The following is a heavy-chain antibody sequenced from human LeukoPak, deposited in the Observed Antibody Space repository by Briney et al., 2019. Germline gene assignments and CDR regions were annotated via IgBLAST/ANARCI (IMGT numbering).Heavy chain of an antibody. D-gene: IGHD6-19*01. CDR1: GGSVNNYQ. Sequence: SETLSLTCTVSGGSVNNYQWTWIRQPPGKGLEWIGYIYYSGSTNYNPSPKSRVTISQDTSKNQFSLKLSSVTAADTALYYSATRLGNYYYHGMDVWGQGTPVTVSS. CDR3: ATRLGNYYYHGMDV. J-gene: IGHJ6*02. V-gene: IGHV4-59*08. CDR2: IYYSGST.